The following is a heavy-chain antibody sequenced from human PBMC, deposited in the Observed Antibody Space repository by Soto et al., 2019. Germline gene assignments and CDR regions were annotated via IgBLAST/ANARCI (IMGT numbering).Heavy chain of an antibody. CDR1: GFTFSNAW. J-gene: IGHJ4*02. CDR2: IKSKTDGGTT. Sequence: GGSLRLSFASPGFTFSNAWMSWVRQAPGKGLEWVGRIKSKTDGGTTDYAAPVKGRFTISRDDSKNTLYLQMNSLKTEDTAVYYCTTRQWLGLGRVDYWGQGTLVTVSS. CDR3: TTRQWLGLGRVDY. D-gene: IGHD6-19*01. V-gene: IGHV3-15*01.